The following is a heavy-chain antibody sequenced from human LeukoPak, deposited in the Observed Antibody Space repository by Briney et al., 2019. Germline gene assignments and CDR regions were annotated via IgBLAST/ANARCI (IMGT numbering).Heavy chain of an antibody. CDR2: ISSTGGTT. V-gene: IGHV3-23*01. J-gene: IGHJ4*02. Sequence: PGGSLRLSCAASGITFSSYGMSWVRQAPGKGLEWVSSISSTGGTTYYADSVKGRFTISRDNSKNTLYLQMKSLRAEDTAVYYCAKDPRDHSYGWNWRYFDYWGQGTLVTVSS. D-gene: IGHD5-18*01. CDR1: GITFSSYG. CDR3: AKDPRDHSYGWNWRYFDY.